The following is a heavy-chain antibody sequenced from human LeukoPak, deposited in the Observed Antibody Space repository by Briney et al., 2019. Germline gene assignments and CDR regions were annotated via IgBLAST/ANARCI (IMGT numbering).Heavy chain of an antibody. J-gene: IGHJ5*02. D-gene: IGHD2-15*01. CDR1: GYTFTGYY. CDR3: ARGCPPTLGYCSGGSCRAWFDP. V-gene: IGHV1-2*02. Sequence: ASVKVSCKASGYTFTGYYMHWVRQAPGQGLEWMGWINPNRGGTNYAQKFQGRGTMTRDTYISTAYMELSRLRSDDTAVYYCARGCPPTLGYCSGGSCRAWFDPWGQGTLVTVSS. CDR2: INPNRGGT.